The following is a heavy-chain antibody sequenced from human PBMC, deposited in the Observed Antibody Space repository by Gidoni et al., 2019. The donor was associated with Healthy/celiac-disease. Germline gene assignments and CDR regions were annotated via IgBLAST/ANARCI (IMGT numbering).Heavy chain of an antibody. Sequence: QLQLQESGPGLVKPSETLSLTCTVSGGSISSSSYYWGWIRQPPGKGLEWIGSIDYSGSTYYTPSLKCRFTISVDTSKNQFSLKLSSVTAADTAVYYCARRSNSYYYYYGMDVWGQGTTVTVSS. J-gene: IGHJ6*02. CDR1: GGSISSSSYY. V-gene: IGHV4-39*01. CDR3: ARRSNSYYYYYGMDV. CDR2: IDYSGST.